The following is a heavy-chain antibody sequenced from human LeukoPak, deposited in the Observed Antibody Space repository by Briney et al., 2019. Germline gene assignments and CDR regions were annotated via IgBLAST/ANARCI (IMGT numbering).Heavy chain of an antibody. CDR1: GFTFSDYY. CDR2: ISSSSSYT. Sequence: GGSLRLSCAASGFTFSDYYMSWIRQAPGKGLEWVSYISSSSSYTNYADSVKGRFPISRDNAKNSLYLQMNSLRAEDTAVYYCAKVSGHGDYVSATDYWGQGTLVTVSS. J-gene: IGHJ4*02. V-gene: IGHV3-11*05. CDR3: AKVSGHGDYVSATDY. D-gene: IGHD4-17*01.